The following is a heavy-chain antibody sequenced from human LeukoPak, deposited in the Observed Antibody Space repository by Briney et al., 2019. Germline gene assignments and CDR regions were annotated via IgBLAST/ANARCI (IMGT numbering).Heavy chain of an antibody. CDR1: GFTFSSYW. D-gene: IGHD3-9*01. CDR3: ARKENILTGYYDH. Sequence: GGSLRLSCAASGFTFSSYWMSWVRQAPGKGLEWVGNIKQDGSEKYYVDSVKGRFTISRDNAKNSLYLQVNSLRAEDSAVYYCARKENILTGYYDHWGQGTLVTVSS. CDR2: IKQDGSEK. J-gene: IGHJ5*02. V-gene: IGHV3-7*02.